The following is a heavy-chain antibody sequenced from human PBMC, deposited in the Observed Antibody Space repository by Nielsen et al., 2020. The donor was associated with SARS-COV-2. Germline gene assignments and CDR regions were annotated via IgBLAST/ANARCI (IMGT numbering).Heavy chain of an antibody. CDR2: INSNGRDI. V-gene: IGHV3-48*01. CDR3: ARDANSNSIRYWFDS. CDR1: GFTFSSYG. Sequence: GESLKISCAASGFTFSSYGMHWVRQAPGKGLEWVSHINSNGRDIVYADSVRGRFTISRDTAKNSLFMQMNSLRAEDTAVYYCARDANSNSIRYWFDSWGQGSLVTVSS. D-gene: IGHD4-11*01. J-gene: IGHJ5*01.